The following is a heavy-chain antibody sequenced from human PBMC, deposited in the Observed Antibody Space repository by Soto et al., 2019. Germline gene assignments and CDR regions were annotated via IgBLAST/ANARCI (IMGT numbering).Heavy chain of an antibody. CDR1: GFTFSSYA. V-gene: IGHV3-30-3*01. Sequence: GGSLRLSCAASGFTFSSYAMHWVLQAPCKGLEWVAVISYDGSNKYYADSVKGRFTISRDNSKNTLYLQMNSLRAEDTAVYYCARERYCRGGSCYSGWFDPWGQGTLVTVSS. J-gene: IGHJ5*02. CDR2: ISYDGSNK. D-gene: IGHD2-15*01. CDR3: ARERYCRGGSCYSGWFDP.